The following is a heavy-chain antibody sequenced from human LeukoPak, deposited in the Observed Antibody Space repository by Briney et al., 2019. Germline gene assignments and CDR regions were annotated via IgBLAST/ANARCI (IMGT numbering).Heavy chain of an antibody. CDR2: ISYDGSNK. D-gene: IGHD6-13*01. Sequence: GGSLRLSCAASGFTFSSYAMHWVRQAPGKGLEWVAVISYDGSNKYYADSVKGRFTISRDNSKNTLYLQMNSLRAEDTAVYYCASLSSSWNNYFDYWGQGTL. CDR1: GFTFSSYA. V-gene: IGHV3-30-3*01. J-gene: IGHJ4*02. CDR3: ASLSSSWNNYFDY.